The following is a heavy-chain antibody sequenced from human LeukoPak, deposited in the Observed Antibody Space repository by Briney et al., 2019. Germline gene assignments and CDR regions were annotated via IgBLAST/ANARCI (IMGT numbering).Heavy chain of an antibody. D-gene: IGHD1-26*01. CDR2: IGQDGTEI. Sequence: GGSLRLSCAASGFTFDDYGMSWVRQAPGKGLEWVANIGQDGTEIYYVDPVKGRFTISRDNAKNSLYLQMNSLRAEDTAVYYCARDKQVGATHFDYWGQGTLVTVSS. V-gene: IGHV3-7*01. J-gene: IGHJ4*02. CDR1: GFTFDDYG. CDR3: ARDKQVGATHFDY.